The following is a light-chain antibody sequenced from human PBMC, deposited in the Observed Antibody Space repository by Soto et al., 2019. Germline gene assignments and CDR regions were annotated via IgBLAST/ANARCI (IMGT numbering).Light chain of an antibody. CDR1: QRVSGGF. Sequence: DMVLTQSPVTLSLSPGESATLYCGASQRVSGGFLAWYQHKPGLAPRLIVYDTSFRATGIPDRFSGSGSGTAFTLTITRLDPDDCSVYFCQQYGFSPAFGQGSKVAIK. CDR3: QQYGFSPA. CDR2: DTS. J-gene: IGKJ1*01. V-gene: IGKV3D-20*01.